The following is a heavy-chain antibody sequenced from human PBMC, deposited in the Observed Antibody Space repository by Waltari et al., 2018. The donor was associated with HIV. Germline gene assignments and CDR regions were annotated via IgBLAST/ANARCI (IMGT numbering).Heavy chain of an antibody. V-gene: IGHV3-48*02. CDR1: GFSFSDYA. CDR3: ARDTLNLYFGLDV. J-gene: IGHJ6*02. CDR2: ISSSSSNI. Sequence: EVQLVESGGGLVQPGRSLRLSCAASGFSFSDYAMNLVRQAPGKGLEWISYISSSSSNIKYADSVKGRFTISRDNTKRSLDLHMNNLRDEDTAVYFCARDTLNLYFGLDVWGQGTTVSVSS.